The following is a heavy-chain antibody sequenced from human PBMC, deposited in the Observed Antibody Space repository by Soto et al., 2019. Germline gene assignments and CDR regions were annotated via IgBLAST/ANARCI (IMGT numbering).Heavy chain of an antibody. D-gene: IGHD4-17*01. V-gene: IGHV4-34*01. CDR2: INHSGST. CDR3: ALLPYGDYVGVDY. CDR1: GGSFSGYY. J-gene: IGHJ4*02. Sequence: SETLSLTCAVYGGSFSGYYWSWIRQPPGKGLEWIGEINHSGSTNYNPSLKSRVTISVDTSKNQFSLKLSSVTAADTAVYYCALLPYGDYVGVDYWGQGTLVTVSS.